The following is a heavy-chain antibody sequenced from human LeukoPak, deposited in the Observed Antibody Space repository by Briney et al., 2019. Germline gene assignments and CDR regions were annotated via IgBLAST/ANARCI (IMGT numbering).Heavy chain of an antibody. V-gene: IGHV3-48*04. CDR3: ATGSLTMIVVN. CDR2: ISSSSSTI. Sequence: GGSMRLACAASGFTLSTSGMNWVRQAPGKGLEWVSYISSSSSTIYYADSVKGRFTISRDNAKNSLYLQMNSLRAEDTAVYYCATGSLTMIVVNWGQGTLVTVSS. D-gene: IGHD3-22*01. J-gene: IGHJ4*02. CDR1: GFTLSTSG.